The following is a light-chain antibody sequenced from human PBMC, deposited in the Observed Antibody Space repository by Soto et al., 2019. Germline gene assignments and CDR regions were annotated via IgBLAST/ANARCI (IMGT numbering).Light chain of an antibody. CDR3: SSYTSSSTRV. CDR1: SSDVGGYKY. Sequence: SALTQPASVSGSPGQSITLSCTGTSSDVGGYKYVSWYQQHPGKAPKLMIYDVSNRPSGVSNRFSGSKSGNTASLTISGLQAEDEADYYCSSYTSSSTRVFGGGTKLTVL. CDR2: DVS. V-gene: IGLV2-14*01. J-gene: IGLJ3*02.